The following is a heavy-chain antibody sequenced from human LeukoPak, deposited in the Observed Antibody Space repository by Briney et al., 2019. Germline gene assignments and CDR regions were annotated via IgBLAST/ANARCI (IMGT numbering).Heavy chain of an antibody. D-gene: IGHD3-10*02. Sequence: SETLSLTCTVSGGSISPYYWSWIRQPPAKGLGWLGSIYYSRNPDSNASLMSRVAISVETSKNQFALKLSSGTAADTAVYYCARSTGSTMFIDYWGQGTLVTVSS. J-gene: IGHJ4*02. CDR2: IYYSRNP. CDR3: ARSTGSTMFIDY. V-gene: IGHV4-59*01. CDR1: GGSISPYY.